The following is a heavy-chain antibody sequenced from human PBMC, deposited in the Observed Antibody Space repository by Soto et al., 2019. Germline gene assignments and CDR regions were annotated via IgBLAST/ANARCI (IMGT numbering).Heavy chain of an antibody. CDR2: IYYSGST. CDR1: GGSISSGGYY. V-gene: IGHV4-31*03. Sequence: PSETLSLTCTVSGGSISSGGYYWSWIRQHPGKGLEWIGYIYYSGSTYYNPSLKSRVTISVDTSKNQFSLKLSSVTAADTAVYFCARQRTSVVTQAYFDVWGPGPLVTVSS. CDR3: ARQRTSVVTQAYFDV. D-gene: IGHD2-21*02. J-gene: IGHJ4*02.